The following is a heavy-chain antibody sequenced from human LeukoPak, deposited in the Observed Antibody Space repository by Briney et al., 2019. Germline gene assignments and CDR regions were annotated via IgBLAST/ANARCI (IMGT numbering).Heavy chain of an antibody. V-gene: IGHV3-30*04. D-gene: IGHD5-24*01. CDR2: ISYDGSRK. CDR3: AKRSMGAFDI. J-gene: IGHJ3*02. Sequence: GTSLRLSCAASGFTFSSYAMYWVRQAPGKGLEWVAVISYDGSRKYYSDSVKGRFTISRDNSKSTLYVQMNSLRAEDTAVYYCAKRSMGAFDIWGQGTMVTVSS. CDR1: GFTFSSYA.